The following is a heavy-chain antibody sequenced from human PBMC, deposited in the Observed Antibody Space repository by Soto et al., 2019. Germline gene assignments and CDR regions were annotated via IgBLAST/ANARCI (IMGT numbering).Heavy chain of an antibody. Sequence: GGSLRLSCAASGFTFSSYAMSWVRQAPGKGLKWVSAISGSGGSTYYADSVKGRFTISRDNSKNTLYLQMNSLRAEDTAVYYCAKAGITIFGVVMDYGMDVWGQGTAVTVSS. CDR2: ISGSGGST. CDR3: AKAGITIFGVVMDYGMDV. V-gene: IGHV3-23*01. J-gene: IGHJ6*02. D-gene: IGHD3-3*01. CDR1: GFTFSSYA.